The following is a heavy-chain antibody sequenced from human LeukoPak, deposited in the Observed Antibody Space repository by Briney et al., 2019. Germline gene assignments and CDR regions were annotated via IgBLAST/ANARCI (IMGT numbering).Heavy chain of an antibody. Sequence: SETLSLTCSVSGGSISSSSSYWGWIRQPPGKGLEWIGSIYYSGSSFDNPALKSRVTISVDTSKNQFSLKLISVTAADTAVYYCARGVGSGYTDYWGQGALVTVSS. D-gene: IGHD3-22*01. CDR2: IYYSGSS. CDR1: GGSISSSSSY. CDR3: ARGVGSGYTDY. V-gene: IGHV4-39*07. J-gene: IGHJ4*02.